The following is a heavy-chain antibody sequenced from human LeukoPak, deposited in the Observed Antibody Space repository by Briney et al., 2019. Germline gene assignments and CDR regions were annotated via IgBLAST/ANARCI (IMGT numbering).Heavy chain of an antibody. D-gene: IGHD5-24*01. CDR1: GYSFTSYW. CDR3: ARPRRDGYNNGYFDL. CDR2: IYPGDSDT. V-gene: IGHV5-51*01. J-gene: IGHJ2*01. Sequence: GESLKISCKGSGYSFTSYWIGWVRQMPGKGLVWMGIIYPGDSDTRYCPSFQGQVTISADKSISTAYLQWSSLKASDTAMYYCARPRRDGYNNGYFDLWGRGTLSLSPQ.